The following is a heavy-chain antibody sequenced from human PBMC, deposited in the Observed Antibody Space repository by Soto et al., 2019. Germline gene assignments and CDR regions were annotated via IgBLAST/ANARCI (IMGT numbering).Heavy chain of an antibody. J-gene: IGHJ4*02. CDR3: ARGGGSSGDFDY. V-gene: IGHV4-4*07. CDR1: GGSISVYY. CDR2: IYSSGST. D-gene: IGHD3-22*01. Sequence: KTSETLSLTCTVSGGSISVYYWSCIRQPAGKGLEWIGRIYSSGSTNYNPSLKSRVTMSVDTSKNRFSLNLSSVTAADTAMYYCARGGGSSGDFDYWGQGTLVTVSS.